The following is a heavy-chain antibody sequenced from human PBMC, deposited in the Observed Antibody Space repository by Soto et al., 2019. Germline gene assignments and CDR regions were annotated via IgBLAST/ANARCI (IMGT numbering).Heavy chain of an antibody. J-gene: IGHJ5*02. CDR3: ARQGDCSGGDCYSGFDP. CDR2: IYYTGNT. D-gene: IGHD2-15*01. CDR1: GGYVSSSTYY. Sequence: QLQLQESGPGLVKPSETLSLTCSVSGGYVSSSTYYWGWIRQPPGKGLEWIGTIYYTGNTYYNPSLKSRVTLSVDTSKNQFSLKLSSVTAADTCVYYCARQGDCSGGDCYSGFDPCGQGTLVTVSS. V-gene: IGHV4-39*01.